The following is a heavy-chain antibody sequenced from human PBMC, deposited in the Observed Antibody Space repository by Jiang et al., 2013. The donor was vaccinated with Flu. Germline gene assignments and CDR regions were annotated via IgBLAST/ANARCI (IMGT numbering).Heavy chain of an antibody. CDR1: GFTFSSYA. CDR2: VSGSGGST. J-gene: IGHJ6*02. V-gene: IGHV3-23*01. CDR3: AKVFRSGYYYPNYHYYGMDV. D-gene: IGHD3-22*01. Sequence: GGGLVQPGGSPRLSCAASGFTFSSYAMSWVRQAPGKGLEWVSAVSGSGGSTFYAASVKGRFTISRDNSKNALSLQMSGLRAEDTAVYYCAKVFRSGYYYPNYHYYGMDVWGQGTTVTVYS.